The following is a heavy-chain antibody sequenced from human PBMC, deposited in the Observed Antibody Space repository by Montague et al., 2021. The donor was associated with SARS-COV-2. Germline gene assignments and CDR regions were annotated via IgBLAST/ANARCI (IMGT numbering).Heavy chain of an antibody. V-gene: IGHV3-23*01. J-gene: IGHJ3*02. CDR1: GFSFSAFG. CDR3: AKHMTTGLHAFHI. CDR2: VSRSGDTT. Sequence: FLSLSWAASGFSFSAFGMTWVRQAPGKGLEWVSPVSRSGDTTYYADSVKGRFTISRDNSKTTLDLQMNSLRAEDTAIYYCAKHMTTGLHAFHIWGQGTMVTVSS. D-gene: IGHD4-11*01.